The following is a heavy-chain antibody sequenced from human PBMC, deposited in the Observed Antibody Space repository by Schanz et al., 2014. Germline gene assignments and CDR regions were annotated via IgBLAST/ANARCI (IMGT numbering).Heavy chain of an antibody. V-gene: IGHV4-34*01. CDR1: GGSFSGYY. J-gene: IGHJ3*02. Sequence: QVQLQQWGAGLLKPSETLSLTCAVYGGSFSGYYWSWIRQPPGKGLEWIAEINHGGSTNYNPSLKSRVTISVDPSKNQFSLKLRSVTAADTAVYYCARDRGHGDLPGDIWGQGTMVTVSS. CDR2: INHGGST. CDR3: ARDRGHGDLPGDI. D-gene: IGHD4-17*01.